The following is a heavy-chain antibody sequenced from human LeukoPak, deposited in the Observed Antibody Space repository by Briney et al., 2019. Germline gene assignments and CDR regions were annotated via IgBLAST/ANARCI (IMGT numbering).Heavy chain of an antibody. D-gene: IGHD1-1*01. CDR3: ATINFRPY. CDR2: IRSGTTTI. CDR1: GFSFSDYY. Sequence: GGSLRLSCEASGFSFSDYYMSWIRQPPGKGLEWIAYIRSGTTTIYYADSVKGRFTISRDDAKNSLFLQMNSLRAEDTAIYYCATINFRPYWGQGTLVTVSS. V-gene: IGHV3-11*01. J-gene: IGHJ4*02.